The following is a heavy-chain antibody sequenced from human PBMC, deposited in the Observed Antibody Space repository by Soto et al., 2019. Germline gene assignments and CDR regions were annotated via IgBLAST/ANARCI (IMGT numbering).Heavy chain of an antibody. J-gene: IGHJ5*02. CDR2: IIPILGIA. CDR1: GGTFSSYT. D-gene: IGHD5-12*01. Sequence: QVQLVQSGAEVKKPGSSVKVSCKASGGTFSSYTISWVRQAPGQGLEWMGRIIPILGIANYAQKFQGRVTTHADKSTNTAYMELSSLGSEDAAVNYCGREWGGGYVYLGGWFDPWGQGTLVTVSS. CDR3: GREWGGGYVYLGGWFDP. V-gene: IGHV1-69*08.